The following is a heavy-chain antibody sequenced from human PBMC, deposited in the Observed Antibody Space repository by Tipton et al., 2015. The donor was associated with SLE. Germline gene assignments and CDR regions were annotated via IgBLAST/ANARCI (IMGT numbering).Heavy chain of an antibody. CDR3: ARATDWNLSPDV. CDR1: GVSISSGGHY. V-gene: IGHV4-31*03. J-gene: IGHJ6*04. CDR2: LYYSGST. D-gene: IGHD1-7*01. Sequence: TLSLTCIVSGVSISSGGHYWSWLRQLPGKGLEWIGYLYYSGSTEYNPSLGSRLTISVDTSKDQFSLRLTSVPAADTAVYYCARATDWNLSPDVWGKGTTVTVSS.